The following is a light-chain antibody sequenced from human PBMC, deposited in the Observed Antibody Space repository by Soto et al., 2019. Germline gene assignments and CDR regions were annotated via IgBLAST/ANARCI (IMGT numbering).Light chain of an antibody. V-gene: IGKV1-5*01. CDR1: ESVSKW. CDR3: QQYNSYSWT. Sequence: DIQMTQSPSFLSASVGDKVTITCRATESVSKWLAWYQEKPGNPPRPLIYDASTLESGVPSRFSGSGSGTEFTLTISSLQAYDFQIYYCQQYNSYSWTFGQGTNVGIK. J-gene: IGKJ1*01. CDR2: DAS.